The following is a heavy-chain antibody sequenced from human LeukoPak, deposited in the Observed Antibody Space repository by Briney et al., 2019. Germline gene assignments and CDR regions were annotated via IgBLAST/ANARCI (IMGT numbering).Heavy chain of an antibody. CDR1: GGSISSYY. V-gene: IGHV4-4*07. J-gene: IGHJ6*03. Sequence: SETLSLTCTVSGGSISSYYWSWIRQPAGKGLEWIGRIYTSGSTNYNPSLKSRVTMSVDTSKNQFSLKLSSVTAADTAVYYCARDLTGTTPRSPSYYYYYMDVWGKGTTVTVSS. CDR3: ARDLTGTTPRSPSYYYYYMDV. CDR2: IYTSGST. D-gene: IGHD1-1*01.